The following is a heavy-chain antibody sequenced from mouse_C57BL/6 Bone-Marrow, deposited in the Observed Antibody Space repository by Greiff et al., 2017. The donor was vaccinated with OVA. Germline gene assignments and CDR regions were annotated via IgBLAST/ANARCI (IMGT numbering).Heavy chain of an antibody. CDR3: TRGYYFDY. V-gene: IGHV1-4*01. Sequence: VHLVESGAELARPGASVKMPCKASGYTFTSYTIHWVKQRPGQGLEWIGYIDPTNDYTNYNQKFKGKATLTADKSSSTAYMQLSSLTSEDSAVYYCTRGYYFDYWGQGTTLTVSS. CDR2: IDPTNDYT. J-gene: IGHJ2*01. CDR1: GYTFTSYT.